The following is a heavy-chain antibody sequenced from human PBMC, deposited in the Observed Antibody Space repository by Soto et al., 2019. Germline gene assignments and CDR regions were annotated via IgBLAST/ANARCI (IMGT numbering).Heavy chain of an antibody. Sequence: SETLSLTCTVSGGSISSGDYYWSWIRQPPGKGLEWIGYIYYSGSTYYNPSLKSRVTISVDTSKNQFSLKLSSVTAADTAVYYCARAGVRVYWFDPWGQGALVTVS. CDR2: IYYSGST. J-gene: IGHJ5*02. V-gene: IGHV4-30-4*01. D-gene: IGHD3-10*01. CDR1: GGSISSGDYY. CDR3: ARAGVRVYWFDP.